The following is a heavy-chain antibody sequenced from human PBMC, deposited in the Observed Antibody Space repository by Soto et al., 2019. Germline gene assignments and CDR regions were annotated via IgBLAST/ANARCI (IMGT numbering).Heavy chain of an antibody. J-gene: IGHJ4*02. CDR2: ISGSGGST. CDR3: AKAYTSSWYFFDY. Sequence: EEQLLESGGGLVQPGGSLRLSCAASGFTFSSYAMNWVRQTPGKGLEWVSAISGSGGSTYYADSVKGRFTISRDNSKNTLYLQMNSLRAEDTAVYYGAKAYTSSWYFFDYWGQGTLVTVSS. CDR1: GFTFSSYA. V-gene: IGHV3-23*01. D-gene: IGHD6-13*01.